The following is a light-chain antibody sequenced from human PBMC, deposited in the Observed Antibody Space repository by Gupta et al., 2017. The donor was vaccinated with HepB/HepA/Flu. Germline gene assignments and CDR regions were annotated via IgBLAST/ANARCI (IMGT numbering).Light chain of an antibody. J-gene: IGLJ3*02. CDR2: EVS. CDR3: HSCRGCYNLVV. CDR1: SSDLGAYND. V-gene: IGLV2-14*01. Sequence: QSALTQPASVSGSPGQSNTISCTGSSSDLGAYNDVSWYQQYPGKPPKLLIYEVSNRPSGVVDRFSGSKYATTASLTIPGLQAEDAADYYCHSCRGCYNLVVFGGGTNLTVL.